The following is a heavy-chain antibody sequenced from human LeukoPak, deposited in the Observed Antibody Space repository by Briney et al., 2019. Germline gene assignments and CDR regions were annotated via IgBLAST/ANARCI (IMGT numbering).Heavy chain of an antibody. J-gene: IGHJ4*02. Sequence: GGSLRVSCAASGFTFSSYAMSWVRQARGKGLEWVSAISGSGGSTYYADSVKGRFTISRDNSKNTLYLQMNSLRAEDTAVYYCAKDRGVGAIYLDYWGQGTLVTVSS. D-gene: IGHD1-26*01. V-gene: IGHV3-23*01. CDR3: AKDRGVGAIYLDY. CDR1: GFTFSSYA. CDR2: ISGSGGST.